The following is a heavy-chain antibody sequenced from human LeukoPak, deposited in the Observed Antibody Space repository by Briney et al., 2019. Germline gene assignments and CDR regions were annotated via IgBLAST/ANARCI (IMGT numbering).Heavy chain of an antibody. CDR3: ARAIYGFDY. J-gene: IGHJ4*02. Sequence: PAETLSLTCTVSGGSISSYYWSWIRQPPGKGLEWIGYIYYSGSTNYNPSLKSRVTISVDTSKNQFSLKLSSVTAADTAVYYCARAIYGFDYWGQGTLVTVSS. CDR2: IYYSGST. D-gene: IGHD4-17*01. V-gene: IGHV4-59*08. CDR1: GGSISSYY.